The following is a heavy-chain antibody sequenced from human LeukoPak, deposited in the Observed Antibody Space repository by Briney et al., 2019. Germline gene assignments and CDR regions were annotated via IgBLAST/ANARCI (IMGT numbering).Heavy chain of an antibody. J-gene: IGHJ6*02. V-gene: IGHV3-7*01. CDR2: IKQDGSEK. Sequence: GRSLRLSCAASGFTFSSYGMHWVRQAPGKGLEWVANIKQDGSEKYYVDSVKGRFTISRDNAKNSLYLQMNSLRAEDTAVYYCARVDGRYYYYGMDVWGQGTTVTVSS. CDR3: ARVDGRYYYYGMDV. CDR1: GFTFSSYG. D-gene: IGHD6-19*01.